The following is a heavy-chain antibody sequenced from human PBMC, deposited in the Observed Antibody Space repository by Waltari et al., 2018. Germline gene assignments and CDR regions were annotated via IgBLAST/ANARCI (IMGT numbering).Heavy chain of an antibody. CDR2: INPDSGGT. Sequence: QVQLVQSGAEVKKPGASVKVSCKASGYTFTGYYMHWVRQAPGQGLEGRGRINPDSGGTNYAQKLQGRVTMTRETSISTAYMELSRLGSDDTAVYYCAREVAVAGPHFDYWGQGTLVTVSS. CDR3: AREVAVAGPHFDY. J-gene: IGHJ4*02. V-gene: IGHV1-2*06. CDR1: GYTFTGYY. D-gene: IGHD6-19*01.